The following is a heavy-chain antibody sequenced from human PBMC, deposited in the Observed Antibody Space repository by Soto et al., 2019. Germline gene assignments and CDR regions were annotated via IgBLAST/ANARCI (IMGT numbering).Heavy chain of an antibody. CDR2: ISAYNGNT. Sequence: ASVKVSCKASGYTFTSYGISWVRQAPGQGLEWMGWISAYNGNTNYAQKLQGRVTMTTDTSASTAYMELSSLRSEDTAVYYCARVWYSGYETDAFDIWGQGTMVTVSS. J-gene: IGHJ3*02. CDR1: GYTFTSYG. V-gene: IGHV1-18*01. D-gene: IGHD5-12*01. CDR3: ARVWYSGYETDAFDI.